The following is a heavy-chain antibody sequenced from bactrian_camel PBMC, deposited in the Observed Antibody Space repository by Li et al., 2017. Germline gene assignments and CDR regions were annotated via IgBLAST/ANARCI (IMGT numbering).Heavy chain of an antibody. CDR2: ITSGGST. J-gene: IGHJ4*01. CDR1: GYSSSRGS. V-gene: IGHV3S53*01. Sequence: HVQLVESGGGSVQPGGSLTLSCTHSGYSSSRGSMGWFRQYPGKKREGIAAITSGGSTGYSHSVKGRFTISEDSAKNTVYLQMNSLKPEDTAMYYCAAAGTCSGLRLIWARKDAYKNWGPGTQVTVS. CDR3: AAAGTCSGLRLIWARKDAYKN. D-gene: IGHD6*01.